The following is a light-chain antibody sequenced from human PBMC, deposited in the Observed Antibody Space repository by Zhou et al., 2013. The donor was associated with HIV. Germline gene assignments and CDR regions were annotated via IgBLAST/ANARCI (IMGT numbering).Light chain of an antibody. V-gene: IGKV3-15*01. CDR3: QQYNYWPQT. CDR2: GAS. J-gene: IGKJ1*01. CDR1: QSVSSN. Sequence: EIVMTQSPATLSVSPGERATLSCRASQSVSSNLAWYQQKPGRAPRLLIYGASTKATGIPARFSGSGSGTEFTLTISSLQSEDFAVYFCQQYNYWPQTFGQGTQVEIK.